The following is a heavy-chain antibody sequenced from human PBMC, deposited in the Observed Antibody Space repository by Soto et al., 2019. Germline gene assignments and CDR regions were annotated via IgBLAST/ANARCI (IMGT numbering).Heavy chain of an antibody. V-gene: IGHV4-39*01. D-gene: IGHD3-10*02. CDR2: VYYTETT. CDR3: ARQRVLSTNMFITSFDP. Sequence: SETLSLTCSLSGGSINSIDHFWGWIRQTPGKGLEWIGSVYYTETTYYNPSLKSPVTISVETSRNTFSLKVNSVTAADTGIYYCARQRVLSTNMFITSFDPWGQGTLVTVSS. J-gene: IGHJ5*02. CDR1: GGSINSIDHF.